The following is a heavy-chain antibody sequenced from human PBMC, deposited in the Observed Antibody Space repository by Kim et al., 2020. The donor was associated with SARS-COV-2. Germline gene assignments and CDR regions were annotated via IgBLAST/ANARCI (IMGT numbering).Heavy chain of an antibody. CDR2: IKQDGSKK. J-gene: IGHJ4*02. Sequence: GGSLRLSCAASGFTFSSYWMSWVRQPPGKGLEWMANIKQDGSKKYFVDSVKGRFTVSRDNAKNSLYLQMSSLRADDTAVYYCARGSYYDSSGYYLDFWGQGTLVTVSS. D-gene: IGHD3-22*01. CDR1: GFTFSSYW. CDR3: ARGSYYDSSGYYLDF. V-gene: IGHV3-7*04.